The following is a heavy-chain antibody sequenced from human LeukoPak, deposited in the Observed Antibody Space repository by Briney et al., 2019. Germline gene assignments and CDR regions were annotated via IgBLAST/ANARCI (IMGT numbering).Heavy chain of an antibody. Sequence: ASVKVSCKASGYTFTSYYMHWVRQAPGQGLEWMGIINPIGGTTTYAKKFQDRVTMTRETSTSTVYMEVSSLRSEDTAIYYCARDVGGRRGALDLWGQGTTVTVSS. CDR1: GYTFTSYY. D-gene: IGHD1-26*01. CDR3: ARDVGGRRGALDL. J-gene: IGHJ3*01. CDR2: INPIGGTT. V-gene: IGHV1-46*01.